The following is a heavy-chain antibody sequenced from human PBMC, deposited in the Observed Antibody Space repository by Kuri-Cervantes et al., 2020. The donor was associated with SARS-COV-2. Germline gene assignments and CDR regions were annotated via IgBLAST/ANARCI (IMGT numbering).Heavy chain of an antibody. D-gene: IGHD3-3*01. CDR2: IFHSGTA. CDR1: GGSISNGGYS. J-gene: IGHJ4*02. Sequence: SQSLSLTCAVSGGSISNGGYSWIWIRQPPGKCLEYIGYIFHSGTAYYNPSLKSRVAMSADRSKTQCSLNLRSVTAADTVVYYCARATLTMNIDYWGPGALVTVSS. CDR3: ARATLTMNIDY. V-gene: IGHV4-30-2*01.